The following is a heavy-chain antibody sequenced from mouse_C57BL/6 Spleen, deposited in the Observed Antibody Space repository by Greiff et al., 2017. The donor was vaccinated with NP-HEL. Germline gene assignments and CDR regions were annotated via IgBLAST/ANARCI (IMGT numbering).Heavy chain of an antibody. CDR2: ISNLAYSI. V-gene: IGHV5-15*01. Sequence: EVQGVESGGGLVQPGGSLKLSCAASGFTFSDYGMAWVRQAPRKGPEWVAFISNLAYSIYYADTVTGRFTISRENAKNTLYLEMSSLRSEDTAMYYCARRISNCAMDYWGQGTSVTVSS. J-gene: IGHJ4*01. D-gene: IGHD1-1*01. CDR3: ARRISNCAMDY. CDR1: GFTFSDYG.